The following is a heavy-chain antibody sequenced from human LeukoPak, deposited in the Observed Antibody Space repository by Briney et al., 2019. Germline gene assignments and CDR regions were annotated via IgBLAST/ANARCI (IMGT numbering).Heavy chain of an antibody. V-gene: IGHV5-51*01. D-gene: IGHD3-10*01. Sequence: GESLKISFKGSGYRLTSYWIGWVRPMPGKGPEWMGIIYPGDSDTRYSPSFQGQVTISADKSISTAYLQWSSLEASDTAMYYCARRERYYGSADFWGQGTLVTVSS. CDR3: ARRERYYGSADF. CDR2: IYPGDSDT. J-gene: IGHJ4*02. CDR1: GYRLTSYW.